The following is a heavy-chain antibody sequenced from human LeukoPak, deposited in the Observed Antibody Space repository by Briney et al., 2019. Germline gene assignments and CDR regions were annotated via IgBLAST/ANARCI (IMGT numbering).Heavy chain of an antibody. CDR2: IYYSGST. V-gene: IGHV4-59*08. CDR1: GGSISSYY. CDR3: ARVRGDFDL. Sequence: SETLSLTCTVSGGSISSYYWSWIRQPPGKGLEWIGYIYYSGSTYYNPSLKSRVTISVDTSKNQFSLKLSSVTAADTAVYYCARVRGDFDLWGRGTLVTVSS. J-gene: IGHJ2*01.